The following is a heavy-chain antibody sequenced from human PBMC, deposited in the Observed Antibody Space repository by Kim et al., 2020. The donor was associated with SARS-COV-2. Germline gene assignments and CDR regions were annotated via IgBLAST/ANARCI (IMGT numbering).Heavy chain of an antibody. D-gene: IGHD3-16*02. Sequence: SVKVSCKASGGTFSSYAISWVRQAPGQGLEWMGGIIPIFGTANYAQKFQGRVTITADESTSTAYMELSSLRSEDTAVYYCAREAPTYDYVWGSYRACFGYWGQGTLVTVSS. J-gene: IGHJ4*02. CDR3: AREAPTYDYVWGSYRACFGY. CDR1: GGTFSSYA. CDR2: IIPIFGTA. V-gene: IGHV1-69*13.